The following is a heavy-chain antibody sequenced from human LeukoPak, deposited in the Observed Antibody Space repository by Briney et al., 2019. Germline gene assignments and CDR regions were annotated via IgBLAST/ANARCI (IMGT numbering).Heavy chain of an antibody. V-gene: IGHV3-30*03. CDR2: ILYDGSNK. D-gene: IGHD3-3*01. CDR1: GFTFSSYG. J-gene: IGHJ4*02. Sequence: GGSLRLSCAASGFTFSSYGMSWVRQAPGKGLEWVTIILYDGSNKYYADSVRGRFTISRDNSKNTVYLQMNSLTAEDTAVYYCARESSAGFDNWAQGTLVTVSS. CDR3: ARESSAGFDN.